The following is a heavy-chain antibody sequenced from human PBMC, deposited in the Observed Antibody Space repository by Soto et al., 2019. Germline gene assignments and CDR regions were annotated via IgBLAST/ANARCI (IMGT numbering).Heavy chain of an antibody. D-gene: IGHD6-19*01. J-gene: IGHJ6*02. V-gene: IGHV4-39*01. CDR2: IYYSGST. Sequence: SETLSLTCTVSGGSISSRSCYWGLIRQPPGKGLEWIGSIYYSGSTYYNPSLKSRVTISVDTSKNQFSLKLSSVTAADTAVYYCAAVAGPETYYYYYGMDVWGQGTTVTVSS. CDR3: AAVAGPETYYYYYGMDV. CDR1: GGSISSRSCY.